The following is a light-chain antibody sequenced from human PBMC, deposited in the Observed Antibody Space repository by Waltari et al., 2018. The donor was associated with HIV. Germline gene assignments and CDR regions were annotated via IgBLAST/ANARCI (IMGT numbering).Light chain of an antibody. CDR2: LGS. CDR1: QSLLHSNGYNY. V-gene: IGKV2-28*01. CDR3: MQTLQTPYT. J-gene: IGKJ2*01. Sequence: DVVMTQSPLSLPVTPGEPASISCRSSQSLLHSNGYNYLDWYLQKQGQSPQLLIYLGSNRASGVPDRFSGSGSGTDFTLKISRVDAEDVGVYYCMQTLQTPYTFGQGTKLEIK.